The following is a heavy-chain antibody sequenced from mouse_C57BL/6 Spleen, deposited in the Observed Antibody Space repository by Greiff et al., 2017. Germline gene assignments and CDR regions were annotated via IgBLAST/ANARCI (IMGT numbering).Heavy chain of an antibody. D-gene: IGHD1-1*01. J-gene: IGHJ3*01. V-gene: IGHV5-17*01. Sequence: EVQRVESGGGLVKPGGSLKLSCAASGFTFSDYGMHWVRQAPEKGLEWVAYISRGSSTIYYADTVKGRFTISRDNAKNTLFLQMTSLRSEDTAMYYCARDYYGSSLFAYWGQGTLVTVSA. CDR3: ARDYYGSSLFAY. CDR2: ISRGSSTI. CDR1: GFTFSDYG.